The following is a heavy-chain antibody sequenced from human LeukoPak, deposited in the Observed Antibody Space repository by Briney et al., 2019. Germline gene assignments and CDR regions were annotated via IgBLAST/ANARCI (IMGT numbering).Heavy chain of an antibody. J-gene: IGHJ4*02. D-gene: IGHD5-12*01. CDR3: AKSRGVATIPEDY. CDR1: GFTFSSYA. Sequence: GGSLRLSCAASGFTFSSYAMHWVRQAPGKGREGVAVISFDGRNNYYADSVKGRFTISRENSKNTLYLQMTSLRPEDTAVYYCAKSRGVATIPEDYWGQGTLVAVSS. V-gene: IGHV3-30*18. CDR2: ISFDGRNN.